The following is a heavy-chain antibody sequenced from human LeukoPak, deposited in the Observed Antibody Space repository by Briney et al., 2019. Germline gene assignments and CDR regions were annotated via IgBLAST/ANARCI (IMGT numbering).Heavy chain of an antibody. CDR3: ARDPLYCGGDCYPETDYYGMDV. J-gene: IGHJ6*02. CDR2: IRAYNGNT. Sequence: ASVNVSCKASGYTLPSYVISAVRQAPGQRLGRVGWIRAYNGNTNYAQKLQGRVTMTTDTCTSTAYMELRSLRSDDTAVYYCARDPLYCGGDCYPETDYYGMDVWGQGTTVTVSS. CDR1: GYTLPSYV. D-gene: IGHD2-21*02. V-gene: IGHV1-18*01.